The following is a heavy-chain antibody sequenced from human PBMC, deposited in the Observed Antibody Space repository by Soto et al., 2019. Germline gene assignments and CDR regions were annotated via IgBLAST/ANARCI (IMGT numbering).Heavy chain of an antibody. Sequence: VQLQESGPGLVIPSQTLSLTCTVSGGSIRSGGYYWSWLRQHPGKGLEWLGYIYYSGTTYYNPSLKSRVTMSVDPSKNLFSLNLSSVTAADTAVYYCAREAFYYDSRAYPKPTFFDYWGQGTLVTVSS. CDR3: AREAFYYDSRAYPKPTFFDY. CDR2: IYYSGTT. D-gene: IGHD3-22*01. V-gene: IGHV4-31*03. J-gene: IGHJ4*02. CDR1: GGSIRSGGYY.